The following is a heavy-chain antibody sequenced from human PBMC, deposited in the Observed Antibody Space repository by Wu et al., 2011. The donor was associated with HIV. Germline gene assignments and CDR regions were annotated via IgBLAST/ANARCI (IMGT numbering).Heavy chain of an antibody. J-gene: IGHJ5*02. D-gene: IGHD1-26*01. Sequence: QVQLVQSGAEVKKPGASVKVSCKTSGYTFPDYGITWVRQAPGQGLEWMGGIIPIFGAANYAQKFQGRVTITTHESTTTAYMQLSSLRSEDTAVYYCARAVLVGATTLLNYFDPWGQGTLVTVSS. CDR1: GYTFPDYG. V-gene: IGHV1-69*05. CDR3: ARAVLVGATTLLNYFDP. CDR2: IIPIFGAA.